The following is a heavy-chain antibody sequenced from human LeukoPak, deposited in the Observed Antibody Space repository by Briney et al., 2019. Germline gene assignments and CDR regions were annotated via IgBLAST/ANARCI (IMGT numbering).Heavy chain of an antibody. Sequence: GGSLRLSCAASGFIFSSYAMNWVRKAPGKGLECVAVIWYDGSNKYYADSVKGGFTISRDNSKNTLYLQMNSLRAEDTAVYDCARDAYDILTGYYKGIDYWGQGTLVTVSS. CDR3: ARDAYDILTGYYKGIDY. CDR2: IWYDGSNK. V-gene: IGHV3-33*08. CDR1: GFIFSSYA. D-gene: IGHD3-9*01. J-gene: IGHJ4*02.